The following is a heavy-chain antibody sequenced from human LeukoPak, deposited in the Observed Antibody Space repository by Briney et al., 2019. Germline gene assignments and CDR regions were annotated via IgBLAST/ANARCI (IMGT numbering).Heavy chain of an antibody. Sequence: GESLRLSCAASGFTFSSYAMHWVRQAPGKGLEYVSAISSNGGSTYYANSVKGRFTISRDNSKNTLYLQMGSLRAEDMAVYYCARSPTSGYSYVYFDYWGQGTLVTVSS. J-gene: IGHJ4*02. CDR3: ARSPTSGYSYVYFDY. CDR2: ISSNGGST. D-gene: IGHD5-18*01. CDR1: GFTFSSYA. V-gene: IGHV3-64*01.